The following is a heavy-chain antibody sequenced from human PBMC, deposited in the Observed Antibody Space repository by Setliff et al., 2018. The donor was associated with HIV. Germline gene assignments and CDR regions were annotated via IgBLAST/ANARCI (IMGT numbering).Heavy chain of an antibody. CDR3: ARDRVAVAGKEEYFQH. CDR1: GYTFTSYG. J-gene: IGHJ1*01. Sequence: ASVKVSCKASGYTFTSYGISWVRQAPGQGLEWMGWISAYNGNTNYARKFQGRVTITRDTSASTAHMELSSLRSEDTAVYYCARDRVAVAGKEEYFQHWGQGTLVTVS. D-gene: IGHD6-19*01. CDR2: ISAYNGNT. V-gene: IGHV1-18*01.